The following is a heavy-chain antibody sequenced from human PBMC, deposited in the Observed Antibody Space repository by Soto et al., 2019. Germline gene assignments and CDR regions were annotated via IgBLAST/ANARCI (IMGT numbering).Heavy chain of an antibody. J-gene: IGHJ4*02. Sequence: GGSLRLSCAASGFTFDDYAMHWVRQAPGKGLEWVSGISWNSGSIGYADSVKGRFTISRDNAKNSLYLQMNSLRAEDTALYYCANSPNWNYFYFDYWGQGTLVTVSS. CDR3: ANSPNWNYFYFDY. D-gene: IGHD1-7*01. CDR1: GFTFDDYA. CDR2: ISWNSGSI. V-gene: IGHV3-9*01.